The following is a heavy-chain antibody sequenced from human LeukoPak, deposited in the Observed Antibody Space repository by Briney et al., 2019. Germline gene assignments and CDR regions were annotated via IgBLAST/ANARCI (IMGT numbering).Heavy chain of an antibody. CDR2: INHSGST. J-gene: IGHJ4*02. CDR3: ARAARLRHFDY. D-gene: IGHD4-17*01. Sequence: PSETLSLTCAVYGGSFSGYYWSWIRQPPGKGLEWIGEINHSGSTNYNPSLKSRVTISVDTSKNQFSLKLSSVTAADTAVYYSARAARLRHFDYWGQGTLVTVSS. CDR1: GGSFSGYY. V-gene: IGHV4-34*01.